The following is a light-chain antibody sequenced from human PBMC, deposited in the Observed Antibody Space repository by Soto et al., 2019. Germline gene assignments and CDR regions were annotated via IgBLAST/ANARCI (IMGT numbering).Light chain of an antibody. CDR1: QSVSRY. CDR2: DTS. J-gene: IGKJ2*01. CDR3: QQRSNWPYT. V-gene: IGKV3-11*01. Sequence: EIVLTQSPATLSLSPGERATLACRASQSVSRYLAWYQHKPGQAPRVLIYDTSNRATGIPARFSGSGSGTDFTLTISSLEPEDFGVYYCQQRSNWPYTFGQGTKLEIK.